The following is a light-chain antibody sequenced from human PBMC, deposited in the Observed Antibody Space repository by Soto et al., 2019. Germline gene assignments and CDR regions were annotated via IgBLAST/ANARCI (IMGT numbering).Light chain of an antibody. Sequence: QSALTQPASVSGSPGQSITISCTGTSSDFGGYSYVSWYQQHPGKAPKLMIYDVSNRPSGVSNRFSGSKSGNTASLTISGLQAEDEADYYCSSYTSSSTLDVFGTGTKVTVL. CDR3: SSYTSSSTLDV. CDR1: SSDFGGYSY. CDR2: DVS. J-gene: IGLJ1*01. V-gene: IGLV2-14*01.